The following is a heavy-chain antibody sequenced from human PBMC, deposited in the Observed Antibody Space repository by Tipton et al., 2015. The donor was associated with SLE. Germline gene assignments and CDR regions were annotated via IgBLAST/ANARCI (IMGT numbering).Heavy chain of an antibody. Sequence: TLSLTCVVSGASVSDYQWWSWVRQSPGKGLEWIGEINHSGGTNYNPSLESRVTISVDTSKNQFSLMLSSVTAADTAVYFCARAPGLDRDYSYFYYMDVWGKGITVTVSS. CDR1: GASVSDYQW. CDR2: INHSGGT. CDR3: ARAPGLDRDYSYFYYMDV. D-gene: IGHD3/OR15-3a*01. J-gene: IGHJ6*03. V-gene: IGHV4-4*01.